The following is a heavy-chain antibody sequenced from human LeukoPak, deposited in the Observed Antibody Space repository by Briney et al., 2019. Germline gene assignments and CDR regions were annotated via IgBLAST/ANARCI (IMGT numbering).Heavy chain of an antibody. Sequence: ASVKVSCKASGYTFTGYYMHWVRQAPGQGLEWMGIINPSGGSTSYAQKFQGRVTMTRDTSTSTVYMELSSLRSEDTAVYYCAREEVVVVPAATRYYYGMDVWGQGTTVTVSS. CDR2: INPSGGST. CDR3: AREEVVVVPAATRYYYGMDV. CDR1: GYTFTGYY. V-gene: IGHV1-46*01. J-gene: IGHJ6*02. D-gene: IGHD2-2*01.